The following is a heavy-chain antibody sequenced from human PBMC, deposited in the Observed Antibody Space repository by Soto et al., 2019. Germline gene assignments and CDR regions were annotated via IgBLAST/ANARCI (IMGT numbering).Heavy chain of an antibody. CDR3: ARDQSVRGPTTLFDS. J-gene: IGHJ5*01. Sequence: GSLRLSCAASGFTFSSYWMHWVRQVPGKGLVWASRINSDGSSTTYADSEKGRFTISRDNAKNTLYLQMNSLRAEDTAVYYCARDQSVRGPTTLFDSWGQGTLVTVSS. CDR2: INSDGSST. CDR1: GFTFSSYW. D-gene: IGHD1-1*01. V-gene: IGHV3-74*01.